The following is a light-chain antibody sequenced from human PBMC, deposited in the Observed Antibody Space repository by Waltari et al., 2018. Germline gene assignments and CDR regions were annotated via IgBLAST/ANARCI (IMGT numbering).Light chain of an antibody. Sequence: TCRASQSVTWMAWYQQKPGKAPKLLMFKTSFAESGVPLRFRGFGSGTDFSLAINGLQADDFATYFCLQFDPSSPVTFGGGT. CDR1: QSVTW. V-gene: IGKV1-5*03. CDR3: LQFDPSSPVT. CDR2: KTS. J-gene: IGKJ4*01.